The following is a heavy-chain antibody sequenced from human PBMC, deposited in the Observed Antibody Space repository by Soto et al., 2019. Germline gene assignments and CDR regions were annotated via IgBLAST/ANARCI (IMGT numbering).Heavy chain of an antibody. CDR2: IHYSGST. J-gene: IGHJ4*02. CDR3: ARKYSSSWYDY. CDR1: GGSISSSSYY. V-gene: IGHV4-30-4*08. D-gene: IGHD6-13*01. Sequence: SETLSLTCTVSGGSISSSSYYWGWIRQPPGKGLEWIGYIHYSGSTYYNPSLKSRVTISVDTSKNQFSLKLSSVTAADTAVYYCARKYSSSWYDYWGQGTLVTVSS.